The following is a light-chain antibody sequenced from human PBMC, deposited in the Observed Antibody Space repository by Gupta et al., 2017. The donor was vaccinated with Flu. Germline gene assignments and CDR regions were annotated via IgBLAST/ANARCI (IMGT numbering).Light chain of an antibody. CDR3: QQYYSTRPVT. Sequence: EIAMSQSLHPLSVSLYERATIYRKSSQSVLYSSNNNNYLAWYQQKPGQPPKLLIYGASTRESGVPDRFSGSGSGTDFTLTISSLQAEDVAVYYCQQYYSTRPVTFGQGTKVEIK. V-gene: IGKV4-1*01. CDR1: QSVLYSSNNNNY. J-gene: IGKJ1*01. CDR2: GAS.